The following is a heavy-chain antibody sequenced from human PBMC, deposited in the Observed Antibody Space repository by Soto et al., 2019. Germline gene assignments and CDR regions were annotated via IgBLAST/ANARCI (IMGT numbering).Heavy chain of an antibody. Sequence: ASVKVSCKASGYTFVAYYVFWVRQAPGHGLEWMGWINPKTGDTNYAQNFQGRVTMTRDTSISTAYMGLSRLTSDDTALYYCARQLAYCGGDCYTEPIDYWGQGTPVTVSS. CDR2: INPKTGDT. CDR1: GYTFVAYY. V-gene: IGHV1-2*02. D-gene: IGHD2-21*02. CDR3: ARQLAYCGGDCYTEPIDY. J-gene: IGHJ4*02.